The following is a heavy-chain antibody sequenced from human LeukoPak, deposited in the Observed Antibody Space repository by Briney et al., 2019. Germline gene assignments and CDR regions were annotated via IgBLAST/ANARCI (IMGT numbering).Heavy chain of an antibody. D-gene: IGHD3-22*01. Sequence: GGSLRLSCAASGFTFSDYYMSWIRQAPGKGLEWVSYISSSGSTIYYADSVKGRFTISRDNAKNSLYLQMNSLRAEDTAVYYCARTITMIVVASAFDIWGQGTMDTVSS. V-gene: IGHV3-11*04. J-gene: IGHJ3*02. CDR3: ARTITMIVVASAFDI. CDR2: ISSSGSTI. CDR1: GFTFSDYY.